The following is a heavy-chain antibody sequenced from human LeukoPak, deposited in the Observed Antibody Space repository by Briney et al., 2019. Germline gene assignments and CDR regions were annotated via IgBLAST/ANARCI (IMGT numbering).Heavy chain of an antibody. V-gene: IGHV4-59*01. CDR3: ARGPAACGGDCYSYYFDY. Sequence: PSETLSLTCTVSGGSISSYYWSWIRQPPGKGLEWIGYIYYSGSTNYNPSLKSRVTISVDTSKNQFSLKLSSVTAADTAVYYCARGPAACGGDCYSYYFDYWGQGTLVTVSS. D-gene: IGHD2-21*02. CDR2: IYYSGST. J-gene: IGHJ4*02. CDR1: GGSISSYY.